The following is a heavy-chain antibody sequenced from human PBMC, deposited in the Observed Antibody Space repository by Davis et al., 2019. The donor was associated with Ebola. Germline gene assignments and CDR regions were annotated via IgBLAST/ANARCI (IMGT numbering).Heavy chain of an antibody. CDR2: IYYSGST. CDR1: GGSISSHY. V-gene: IGHV4-59*11. CDR3: ASQCDDQYSTSWFVSEHWFDP. D-gene: IGHD6-13*01. Sequence: PSETLSLTCTVSGGSISSHYWSWIRQPPGKGLEWIGYIYYSGSTNSNPSLKSRVTISVDTSKNQFSLKLTSVTAADTAVYYCASQCDDQYSTSWFVSEHWFDPWGQGTLVTVSS. J-gene: IGHJ5*02.